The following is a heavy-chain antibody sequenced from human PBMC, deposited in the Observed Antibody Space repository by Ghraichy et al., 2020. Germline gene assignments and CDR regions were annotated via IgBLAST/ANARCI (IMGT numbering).Heavy chain of an antibody. CDR2: IAHDAKSK. Sequence: GGSLRLSCAASGFTFSSYAMHWVRHAPGKGLEWVAVIAHDAKSKQYADSVKGRFTISRDNSKNSLCLQMNSLRAEDTAVYYCVRDVPGSRLDHWGQGILVSVSS. CDR3: VRDVPGSRLDH. D-gene: IGHD1-14*01. V-gene: IGHV3-30*04. J-gene: IGHJ4*02. CDR1: GFTFSSYA.